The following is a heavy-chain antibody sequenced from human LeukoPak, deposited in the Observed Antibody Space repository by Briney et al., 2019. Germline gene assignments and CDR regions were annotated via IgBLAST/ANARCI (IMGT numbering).Heavy chain of an antibody. V-gene: IGHV4-34*01. CDR2: INHSGST. D-gene: IGHD6-6*01. Sequence: KPSETLSLTCAVYGGSFSGYYWSWIRQPPGKGLEWIGEINHSGSTNYNPSLKSRVTISVDTSKNQFSLKLSSVTAADTAVYYCAREEGYSSSSLRFDYWGQGTLVTVSS. CDR3: AREEGYSSSSLRFDY. CDR1: GGSFSGYY. J-gene: IGHJ4*02.